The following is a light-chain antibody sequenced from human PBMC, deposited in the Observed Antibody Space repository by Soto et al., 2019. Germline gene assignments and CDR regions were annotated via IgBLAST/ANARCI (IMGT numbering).Light chain of an antibody. J-gene: IGKJ5*01. CDR3: QQIFT. CDR1: QAINNY. Sequence: QLTQSPSSLSASVGDRVTLTCRATQAINNYLVWYQQKPGKPPKLLIYAASTLHSGVPSRFIGSRSGTDFTLTITSLQPDDFATYYCQQIFTFGQGTRLEIK. CDR2: AAS. V-gene: IGKV1-9*01.